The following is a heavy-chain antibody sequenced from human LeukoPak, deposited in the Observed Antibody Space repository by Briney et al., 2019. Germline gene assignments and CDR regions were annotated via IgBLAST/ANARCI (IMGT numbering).Heavy chain of an antibody. CDR3: AREGESYPDLDY. CDR1: GFTFSSYW. V-gene: IGHV3-74*01. D-gene: IGHD3-10*01. J-gene: IGHJ4*02. Sequence: GGSLRLSCAASGFTFSSYWMHWVRQAPGKGLVWVSRINSDGSSTSYADSVKGRFTISRDNAKNTLYLQMNSLGAEDTAVYYCAREGESYPDLDYWGQGTLVTVSS. CDR2: INSDGSST.